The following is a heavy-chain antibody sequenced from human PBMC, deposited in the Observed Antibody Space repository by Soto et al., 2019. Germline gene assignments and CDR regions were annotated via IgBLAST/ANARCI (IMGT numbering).Heavy chain of an antibody. CDR1: GGSISSGGYS. D-gene: IGHD4-17*01. Sequence: QLQLQESGSGLVKPSQTLSLTCAVSGGSISSGGYSWSWIRQPPGKGLEWIGYIYHSGSTYYNPSLKSRVTISVDRSKNQFSLKLSSVTAADTAVYDCARDCRWGYGDSGYWYFELWGRGTLVTVSS. CDR2: IYHSGST. V-gene: IGHV4-30-2*01. CDR3: ARDCRWGYGDSGYWYFEL. J-gene: IGHJ2*01.